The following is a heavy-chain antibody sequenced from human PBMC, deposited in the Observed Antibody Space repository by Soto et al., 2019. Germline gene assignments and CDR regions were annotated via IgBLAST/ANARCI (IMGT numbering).Heavy chain of an antibody. J-gene: IGHJ6*02. Sequence: PGGSLRLSCAASGFTFSSYGMHWVRQAPGKGLEWVAVISYDGSNKYYADSVKGRFTISRDNSKNTLYLQMNSLRAEDTAVYYCAKDRAVGVVVPAAIMPSFYYYGMDVWGQGTTVTVSS. V-gene: IGHV3-30*18. D-gene: IGHD2-2*01. CDR1: GFTFSSYG. CDR3: AKDRAVGVVVPAAIMPSFYYYGMDV. CDR2: ISYDGSNK.